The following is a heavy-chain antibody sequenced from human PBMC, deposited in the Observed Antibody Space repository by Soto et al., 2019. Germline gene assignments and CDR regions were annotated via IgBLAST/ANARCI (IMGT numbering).Heavy chain of an antibody. V-gene: IGHV5-10-1*01. CDR3: ARHASDSWSGSYYYGMDV. J-gene: IGHJ6*02. CDR1: GYSFTSYW. Sequence: GESLKISCKGSGYSFTSYWISWVRQMPGKGLEWMGRIDPSDSYTNYSPSFQGHVTISADKSISTAYLQWSSLKASDTAMYYCARHASDSWSGSYYYGMDVWGQGTTVTVS. D-gene: IGHD3-3*01. CDR2: IDPSDSYT.